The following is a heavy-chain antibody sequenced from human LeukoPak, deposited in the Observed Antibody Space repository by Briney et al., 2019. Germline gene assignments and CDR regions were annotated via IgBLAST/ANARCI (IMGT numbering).Heavy chain of an antibody. Sequence: GESLKISCKGSGYSFTSYWIGWVRQMPGKGLEWMGIIYPGDSDTRYSPSFQGQVTISADKSISTAYLQWSSLKASDTAMYYCVRGGYSSGWNSHIYFDYWGQGTLVTASS. D-gene: IGHD6-19*01. J-gene: IGHJ4*02. V-gene: IGHV5-51*01. CDR3: VRGGYSSGWNSHIYFDY. CDR1: GYSFTSYW. CDR2: IYPGDSDT.